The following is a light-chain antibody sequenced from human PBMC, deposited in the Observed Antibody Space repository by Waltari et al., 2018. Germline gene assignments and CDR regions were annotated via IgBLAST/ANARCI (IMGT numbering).Light chain of an antibody. J-gene: IGKJ2*01. Sequence: EIVLTQSTATLTLSPGDTATLSCGASQTVRTFLAWYQQKPGQAPRLLIFDASSRATGISPKFRGSGSGTDFTLTVNNLEPEDFAVYYCQQRSNSPYTFGQGTRLDFK. V-gene: IGKV3-11*01. CDR2: DAS. CDR3: QQRSNSPYT. CDR1: QTVRTF.